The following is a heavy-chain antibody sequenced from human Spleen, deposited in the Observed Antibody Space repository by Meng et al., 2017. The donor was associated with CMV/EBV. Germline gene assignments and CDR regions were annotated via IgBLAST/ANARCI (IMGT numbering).Heavy chain of an antibody. D-gene: IGHD5-18*01. Sequence: QVMLQKWGAGLLKPSETLSLTCAVYGGSFSGYYWSWIRQSPGKGLEWIGEINHSGSTNYNPSLKSRVTISVDTSKNQFSLKLSSVTAADTAVYYCARGQSQWIQLPFDYWGQGTLVTVSS. J-gene: IGHJ4*02. CDR1: GGSFSGYY. V-gene: IGHV4-34*01. CDR2: INHSGST. CDR3: ARGQSQWIQLPFDY.